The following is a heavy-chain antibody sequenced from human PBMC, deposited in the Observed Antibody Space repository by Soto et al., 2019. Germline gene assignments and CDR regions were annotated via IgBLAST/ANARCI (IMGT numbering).Heavy chain of an antibody. Sequence: ASQTMSLTSAVDGGSFSGYGCSWIRQHQRKGLEWIGETNHSGSTNYNPSLKSRVTISVDTSKNQFSLKLSSVTAADTAVYYCARVGYCSCGSCYAVPGGSYYYYYMDVWGKGTTVTVSS. J-gene: IGHJ6*03. CDR3: ARVGYCSCGSCYAVPGGSYYYYYMDV. V-gene: IGHV4-34*01. D-gene: IGHD2-15*01. CDR2: TNHSGST. CDR1: GGSFSGYG.